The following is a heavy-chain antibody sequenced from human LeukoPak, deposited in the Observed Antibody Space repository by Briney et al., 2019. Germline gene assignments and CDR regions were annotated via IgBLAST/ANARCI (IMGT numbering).Heavy chain of an antibody. CDR3: VTYYFDSSGPKKNY. CDR1: GGSFSGYY. J-gene: IGHJ4*02. Sequence: SETLSLTCAVYGGSFSGYYWSWIRQPPGKGLEWIGGINHSGSTNYNPSLKSRVTISVDTSKKQFSLKLSSVTAADTAVYYCVTYYFDSSGPKKNYWGQGTLVTVSS. D-gene: IGHD3-22*01. CDR2: INHSGST. V-gene: IGHV4-34*01.